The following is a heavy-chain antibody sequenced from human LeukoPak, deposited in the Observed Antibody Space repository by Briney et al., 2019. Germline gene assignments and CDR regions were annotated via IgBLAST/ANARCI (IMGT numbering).Heavy chain of an antibody. Sequence: SETLSLTCTVSGGSISSSRYYWGWICQPPGKGLEWIGCIYYSGSTYYNPSLKSRVTISVDTSKNQFSLKLSSVTAADTAVYYCARLGSEVGATGGSDAFDIWGQGTMVTVSS. V-gene: IGHV4-39*01. CDR1: GGSISSSRYY. D-gene: IGHD1-26*01. J-gene: IGHJ3*02. CDR2: IYYSGST. CDR3: ARLGSEVGATGGSDAFDI.